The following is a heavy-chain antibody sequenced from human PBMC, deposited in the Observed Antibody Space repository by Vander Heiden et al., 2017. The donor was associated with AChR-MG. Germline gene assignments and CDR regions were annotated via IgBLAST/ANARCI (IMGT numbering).Heavy chain of an antibody. CDR3: ARGYGKDY. V-gene: IGHV4-34*02. CDR2: ISGGGSA. D-gene: IGHD4-17*01. J-gene: IGHJ4*02. Sequence: QVQLQQWGAGLLKPSETLSLTCAVDGGSLRGYFWSWIRQSPGKGLQWIGEISGGGSANYNPSLENRVTMSVDTSKNQISLELRSVAAADTGVYFCARGYGKDYWGQGTLVTVST. CDR1: GGSLRGYF.